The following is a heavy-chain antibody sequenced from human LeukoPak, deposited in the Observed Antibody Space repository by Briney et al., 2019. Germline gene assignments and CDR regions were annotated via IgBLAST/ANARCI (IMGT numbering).Heavy chain of an antibody. D-gene: IGHD6-19*01. CDR3: ARGSSGSTKRYYFDS. CDR2: LYSSGDT. Sequence: SETLSLTCTVSGGSISGYYWNWVRQPADRGLEWIGRLYSSGDTYYNPSLKSRLTMSVDTSKNQFSLKLRSVTAADTAVYYCARGSSGSTKRYYFDSWGQGALVTVPS. J-gene: IGHJ4*02. CDR1: GGSISGYY. V-gene: IGHV4-4*07.